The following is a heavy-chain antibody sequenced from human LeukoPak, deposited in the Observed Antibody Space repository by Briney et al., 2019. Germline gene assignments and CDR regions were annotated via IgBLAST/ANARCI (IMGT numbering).Heavy chain of an antibody. D-gene: IGHD3-9*01. CDR3: ASWDILTGYYMDV. Sequence: ASVKVSCKASGYTFTSYDINWVRQATGQGLEWMGWINPNSGGTNYAQKFQGRVTMTRDTSISTAYMELSRLRSDDTAVYYCASWDILTGYYMDVWGKGTTVTVSS. V-gene: IGHV1-2*02. J-gene: IGHJ6*03. CDR1: GYTFTSYD. CDR2: INPNSGGT.